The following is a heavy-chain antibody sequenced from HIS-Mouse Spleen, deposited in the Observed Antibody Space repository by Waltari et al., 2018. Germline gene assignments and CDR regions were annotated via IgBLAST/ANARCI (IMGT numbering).Heavy chain of an antibody. V-gene: IGHV4-39*07. Sequence: QLQLQESGPGLVKPSETLSLTCTVSVCSISSSSYYWGWIRQPPGKGLEWIGSIYYSGRHYYNPSLKSRVTISVDTSKNQFSLKLSSGTAADTAVYYCAREIPYSSSWYDWYFDLWGRGTLVTVSS. CDR2: IYYSGRH. J-gene: IGHJ2*01. D-gene: IGHD6-13*01. CDR1: VCSISSSSYY. CDR3: AREIPYSSSWYDWYFDL.